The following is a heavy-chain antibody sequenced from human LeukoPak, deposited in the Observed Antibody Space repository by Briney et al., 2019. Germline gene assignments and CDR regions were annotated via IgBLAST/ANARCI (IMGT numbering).Heavy chain of an antibody. CDR1: GGSISSYY. Sequence: SETLSLTCTVSGGSISSYYWSWIRQPAGKGLEWIGRIYTSGSTNYNPSLKSRVTMSVDTSKNHFSLKLSSVTAADTAVYYCARDPRYNGSGSYHNWFDPWGQGTLVTVSS. CDR3: ARDPRYNGSGSYHNWFDP. D-gene: IGHD3-10*01. J-gene: IGHJ5*02. V-gene: IGHV4-4*07. CDR2: IYTSGST.